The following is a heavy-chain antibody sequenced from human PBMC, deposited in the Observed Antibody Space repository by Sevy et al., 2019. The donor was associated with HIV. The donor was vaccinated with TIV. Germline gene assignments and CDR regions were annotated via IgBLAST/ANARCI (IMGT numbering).Heavy chain of an antibody. V-gene: IGHV3-48*03. CDR2: ISSSGSTI. CDR3: ARGGSSSWYLPFDY. Sequence: GGSLRLSCAASGFTFSSYEMNWVRQAPGKGLEWVSYISSSGSTIYYADSVKGRFTISRDNAKNSLYLQMNGLRAEDTAVYYCARGGSSSWYLPFDYWGQGTLVTVSS. J-gene: IGHJ4*02. CDR1: GFTFSSYE. D-gene: IGHD6-13*01.